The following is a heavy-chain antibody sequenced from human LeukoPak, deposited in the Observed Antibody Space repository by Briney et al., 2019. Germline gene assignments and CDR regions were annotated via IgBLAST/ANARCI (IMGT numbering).Heavy chain of an antibody. V-gene: IGHV4-4*07. CDR2: IYTSRST. J-gene: IGHJ5*02. Sequence: SETLSLTCTVSGGSIIGYYWTWIRQPAGKGLEWIGRIYTSRSTNYNPSLKSRVTISVDTSKNQFSLKLSSVTAADTAVYYCARLHHYYDILTGYYRDNWFDPWGQGTLVTVSS. CDR1: GGSIIGYY. D-gene: IGHD3-9*01. CDR3: ARLHHYYDILTGYYRDNWFDP.